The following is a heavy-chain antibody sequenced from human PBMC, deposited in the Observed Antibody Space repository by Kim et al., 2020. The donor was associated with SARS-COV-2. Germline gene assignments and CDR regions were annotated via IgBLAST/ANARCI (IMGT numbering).Heavy chain of an antibody. J-gene: IGHJ3*02. CDR1: GGTFSSYA. CDR2: IIPIFGTA. D-gene: IGHD3-22*01. CDR3: ARDKGIPEIVHEAFDI. Sequence: SVKVSCKASGGTFSSYAISWVRQAPGQGLEWMGGIIPIFGTANYAQKFQGRVTITADESTSTAYMELSSLRSEDTAVYYCARDKGIPEIVHEAFDIWGQGTMVTVSS. V-gene: IGHV1-69*13.